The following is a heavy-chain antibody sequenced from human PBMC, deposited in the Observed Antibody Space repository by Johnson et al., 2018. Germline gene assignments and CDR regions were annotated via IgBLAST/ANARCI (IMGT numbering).Heavy chain of an antibody. CDR3: ARPGRAAGLYDAFDI. V-gene: IGHV3-20*01. Sequence: VQLVQSGGVVVQSGGSLRLSCAASGFTFDDYGMSWVRQAPGKGLEWVSGINWNGDRTGYADSVKGRFTIPRDNANNSLYLQMNRLRAEAQALYHVARPGRAAGLYDAFDIWGQGTMVTVSS. CDR1: GFTFDDYG. CDR2: INWNGDRT. D-gene: IGHD6-13*01. J-gene: IGHJ3*02.